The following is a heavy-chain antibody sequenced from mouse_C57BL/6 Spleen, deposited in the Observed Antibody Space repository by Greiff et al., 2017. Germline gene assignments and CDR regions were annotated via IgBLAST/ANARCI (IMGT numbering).Heavy chain of an antibody. CDR3: ARERGGYDGYYSNFDY. J-gene: IGHJ2*01. CDR2: ISDGGSYT. V-gene: IGHV5-4*01. CDR1: GFTFSSYA. D-gene: IGHD2-3*01. Sequence: EVHLVESGGGLVKPGGSLKLSCAASGFTFSSYAMSWVRQTPEKRLEWVATISDGGSYTYYPDNVKGRFTISRDNAKNNLYLQMSHLKSEDTAMYYCARERGGYDGYYSNFDYWGQGTTLTVSS.